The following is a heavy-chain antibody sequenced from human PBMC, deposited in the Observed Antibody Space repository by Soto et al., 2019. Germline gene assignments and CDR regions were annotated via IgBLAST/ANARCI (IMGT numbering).Heavy chain of an antibody. D-gene: IGHD6-19*01. CDR1: GYLISSGPY. Sequence: SGTLSLISRVSGYLISSGPYWAWIRQPPGKGPEWIASIYHGGTTFYNPSLKSRITISVDTSNNQFSLKLTSVTAADTAVYYCARVHVMVVAGSTFDYWGHGTLVTVSS. J-gene: IGHJ4*01. CDR3: ARVHVMVVAGSTFDY. CDR2: IYHGGTT. V-gene: IGHV4-38-2*02.